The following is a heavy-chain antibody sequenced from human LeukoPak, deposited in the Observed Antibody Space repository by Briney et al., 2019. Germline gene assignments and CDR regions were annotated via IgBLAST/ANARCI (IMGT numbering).Heavy chain of an antibody. CDR2: TYYRSKWYN. CDR3: ARQYYDFWSGYRGYYYYYGMDV. V-gene: IGHV6-1*01. CDR1: GDSVSSNSAA. D-gene: IGHD3-3*01. Sequence: SQTLSLTCAISGDSVSSNSAAWNWIRQSPSRGLEWLGRTYYRSKWYNDYAVSVNSRITINPDTSKNQFSLRLNSVTPEDTAVYYCARQYYDFWSGYRGYYYYYGMDVWGQGTTVTVSS. J-gene: IGHJ6*02.